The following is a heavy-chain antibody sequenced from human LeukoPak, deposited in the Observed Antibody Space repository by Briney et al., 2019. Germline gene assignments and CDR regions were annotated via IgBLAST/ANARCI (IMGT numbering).Heavy chain of an antibody. CDR1: GGSLSSYY. CDR3: ARDREYFDWSPPLNYYMDV. D-gene: IGHD3-9*01. J-gene: IGHJ6*03. CDR2: IYTSGST. V-gene: IGHV4-4*07. Sequence: SETLSLTCTVSGGSLSSYYWSWIRQPAGKGLEWIGRIYTSGSTNYNPSLKSRVTMSVDTSKNQFSLKLSSVTAADTAVYYCARDREYFDWSPPLNYYMDVWGKGTTVTVSS.